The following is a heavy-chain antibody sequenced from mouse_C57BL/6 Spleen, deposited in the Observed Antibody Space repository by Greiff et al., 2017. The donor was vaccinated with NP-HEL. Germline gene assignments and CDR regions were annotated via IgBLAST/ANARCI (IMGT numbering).Heavy chain of an antibody. D-gene: IGHD1-1*01. Sequence: VQLQQSGAELVKPGASVKISCKASGYAFSSYWMNWVKQRPGKGLEWIGQIYPGDGDTNYNGKFKGKATLTADKSSSTSYMQLSSLTSEDSAVYVCARSGITTVVAPYAMDYWGQGTSVTVSS. J-gene: IGHJ4*01. CDR3: ARSGITTVVAPYAMDY. V-gene: IGHV1-80*01. CDR2: IYPGDGDT. CDR1: GYAFSSYW.